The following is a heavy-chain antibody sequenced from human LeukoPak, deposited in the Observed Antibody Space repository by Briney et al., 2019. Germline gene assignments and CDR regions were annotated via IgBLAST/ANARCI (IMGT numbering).Heavy chain of an antibody. Sequence: ASVKVSCKASGYTFTSYGISWVRQAPGQGLERMGWISAYNGNTNYAQKLQGRVTMTTDTSTSTAYMELRSLRSDDTAVYYCARDRSVGISLYGSAQPGAYWGQGTLVTVSS. J-gene: IGHJ4*02. CDR1: GYTFTSYG. CDR2: ISAYNGNT. V-gene: IGHV1-18*01. CDR3: ARDRSVGISLYGSAQPGAY. D-gene: IGHD3-10*01.